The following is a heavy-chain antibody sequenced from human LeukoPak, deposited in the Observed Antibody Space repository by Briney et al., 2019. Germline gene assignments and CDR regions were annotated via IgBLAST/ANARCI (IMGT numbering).Heavy chain of an antibody. CDR2: ISGNAGNT. V-gene: IGHV3-23*01. D-gene: IGHD3-22*01. J-gene: IGHJ4*02. Sequence: PGGSLRLSCAASGFTLSSYAMSWVRQAPGKGQEWVSLISGNAGNTYYADSVKGRFTISRDNSKNTLYLQMNSLRAEDTAVYYCAKDLEEYYYDSSGYSALTDYWGQGTLVTVSS. CDR1: GFTLSSYA. CDR3: AKDLEEYYYDSSGYSALTDY.